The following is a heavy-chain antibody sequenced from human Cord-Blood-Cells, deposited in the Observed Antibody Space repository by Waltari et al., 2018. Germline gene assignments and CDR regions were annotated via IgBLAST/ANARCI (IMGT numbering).Heavy chain of an antibody. CDR2: FIPIFGTA. CDR3: ASKGWSGYYDAFDI. D-gene: IGHD3-3*01. V-gene: IGHV1-69*12. Sequence: QVQLVQSGAGVKKPGSSVKASCKASGGTFSRSAISWVRLAPGQGLEWMGGFIPIFGTANDAQKFQGRVTSTADEAASTAYMELSSLRSEDTAVYYCASKGWSGYYDAFDIWGQGTMVTVSS. J-gene: IGHJ3*02. CDR1: GGTFSRSA.